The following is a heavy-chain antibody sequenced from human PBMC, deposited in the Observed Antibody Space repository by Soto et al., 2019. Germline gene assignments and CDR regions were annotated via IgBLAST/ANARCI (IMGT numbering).Heavy chain of an antibody. V-gene: IGHV4-59*01. CDR1: GGSISNNY. CDR3: ARELEPTSYDY. D-gene: IGHD1-1*01. J-gene: IGHJ4*02. Sequence: SETLSLTCTVSGGSISNNYWSWIRQPPGKVLEWIGYISYSGSTNYNPSLKSRVTISVDTSKNQFSLKLSSVIVADTAVYYCARELEPTSYDYWGQGTLVTVSS. CDR2: ISYSGST.